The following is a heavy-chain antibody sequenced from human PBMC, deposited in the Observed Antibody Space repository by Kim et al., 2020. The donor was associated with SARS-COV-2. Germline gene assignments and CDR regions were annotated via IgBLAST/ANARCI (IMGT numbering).Heavy chain of an antibody. CDR2: GIGDTA. CDR3: SKGAAGAFDI. J-gene: IGHJ3*02. V-gene: IGHV3-23*01. Sequence: GGSLRLSCAASGIALRSYAVSWVRQAPGKGLEWVSGIGDTAFYADSVKSRFTRSRDNSNDTLYLQMNSMRAEDTAVSFCSKGAAGAFDIWGPGSTVTVSS. CDR1: GIALRSYA.